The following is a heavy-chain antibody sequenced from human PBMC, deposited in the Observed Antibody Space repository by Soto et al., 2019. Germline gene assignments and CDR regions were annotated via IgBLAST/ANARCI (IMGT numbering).Heavy chain of an antibody. V-gene: IGHV1-18*01. CDR3: AREDSVLIPDAQLSQFDS. CDR1: GYSFMKYG. J-gene: IGHJ4*02. Sequence: ASVKVSCKGFGYSFMKYGINWVRQAPGQGLEWVGWISPYSGYTHSAQKFHGRLTLTTDTAATTAYMELRILRSADTALYYCAREDSVLIPDAQLSQFDSWGQGTLVTVSS. D-gene: IGHD2-8*01. CDR2: ISPYSGYT.